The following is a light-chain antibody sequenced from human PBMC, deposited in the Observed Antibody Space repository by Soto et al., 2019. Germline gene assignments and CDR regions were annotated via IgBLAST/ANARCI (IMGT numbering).Light chain of an antibody. J-gene: IGLJ1*01. V-gene: IGLV1-40*01. Sequence: QSVLTQPPSVSGAPGQRVTISCTGSSSNIGAGYDVHWYQQLPGTAPRLLISLNSNRPSGVPDRFSGSKSGTSASLAITGLQAEDEADYYCQSYDAGLSGYVFGTGTKLTVL. CDR2: LNS. CDR1: SSNIGAGYD. CDR3: QSYDAGLSGYV.